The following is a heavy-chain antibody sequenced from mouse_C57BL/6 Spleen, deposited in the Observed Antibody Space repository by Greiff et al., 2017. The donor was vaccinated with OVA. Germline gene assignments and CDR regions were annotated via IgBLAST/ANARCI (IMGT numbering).Heavy chain of an antibody. CDR2: ISYDGSN. CDR3: ARVITTVVGYFDV. J-gene: IGHJ1*03. D-gene: IGHD1-1*01. CDR1: GYSITSGYY. V-gene: IGHV3-6*01. Sequence: ESGPGLVKPSQSLSLTCSVTGYSITSGYYWNWIRQFPGNKLEWMGYISYDGSNNYNPSLKNRISITRDTSKNQFFLKLNSVTTEDTATYYCARVITTVVGYFDVWGTGTTVTVSS.